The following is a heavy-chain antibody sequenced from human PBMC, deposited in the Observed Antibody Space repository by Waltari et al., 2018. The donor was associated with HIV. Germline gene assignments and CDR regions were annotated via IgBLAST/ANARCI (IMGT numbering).Heavy chain of an antibody. CDR3: ARGPNPMDYYYGMDV. J-gene: IGHJ6*02. CDR1: GYSFTSYW. V-gene: IGHV5-51*01. Sequence: EVQLVQSGAEVKKPGASLKISCKGSGYSFTSYWIRWVRPMLGKGLEWMGIIYPGDSDTRYSPSFQGQVTISADKSISTAYLQWSSLKASDTAMYYCARGPNPMDYYYGMDVWGQGTTVTVSS. CDR2: IYPGDSDT.